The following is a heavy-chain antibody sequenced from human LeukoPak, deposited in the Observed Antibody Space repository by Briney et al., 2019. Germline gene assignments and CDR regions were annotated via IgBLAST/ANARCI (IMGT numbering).Heavy chain of an antibody. D-gene: IGHD3-16*02. CDR1: GGSISSGGYY. CDR3: ARLVGGWFDP. Sequence: SETLSLTCTVSGGSISSGGYYWSWIRQPPGKGLEWIGYIYHSGSTYYNPSLKSRVTISVDRSKNQFSLKLSSVTAADTAVYYCARLVGGWFDPWGQGTLVTVSS. CDR2: IYHSGST. V-gene: IGHV4-30-2*01. J-gene: IGHJ5*02.